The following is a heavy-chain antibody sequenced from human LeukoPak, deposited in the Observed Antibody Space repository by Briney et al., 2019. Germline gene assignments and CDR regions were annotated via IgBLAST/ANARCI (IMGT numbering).Heavy chain of an antibody. CDR2: IYPGDSDT. CDR3: ARLPPSTYYDILTGYFYQSAPFDP. V-gene: IGHV5-51*01. Sequence: GESLKISCKGSGYSFTSYWIGWVRQMPGKGLEWMGIIYPGDSDTRYSPSFQGQVTISADKSISTAYLQWSSLKASDTAMYYCARLPPSTYYDILTGYFYQSAPFDPWGQGTLVTVSS. CDR1: GYSFTSYW. J-gene: IGHJ5*02. D-gene: IGHD3-9*01.